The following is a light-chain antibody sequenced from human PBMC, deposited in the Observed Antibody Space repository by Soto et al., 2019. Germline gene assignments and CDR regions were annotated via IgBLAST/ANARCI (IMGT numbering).Light chain of an antibody. CDR1: QSVRGSY. CDR2: GAS. V-gene: IGKV3-20*01. Sequence: EIVLTQSPGTLSLSPGERATLSCRASQSVRGSYLGWYQQSPGQAPRLLIQGASSRATGIPDRFTGSGSETDFTLTINRLEPEDFAVYYCQQYGGMWTFGQGTKVDI. CDR3: QQYGGMWT. J-gene: IGKJ1*01.